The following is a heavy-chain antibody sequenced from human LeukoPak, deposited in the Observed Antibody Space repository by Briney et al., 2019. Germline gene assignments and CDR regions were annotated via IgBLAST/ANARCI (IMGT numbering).Heavy chain of an antibody. CDR3: ARGRRDYYGSETYYPIFDH. J-gene: IGHJ4*02. Sequence: ASVKVSCKASGNTFKNYGINWVRQAPGHGLEWMGWISAYNGHTNYAQKVQGRVSMTIDTSTSTAYMELRSLRSDDTAVYYCARGRRDYYGSETYYPIFDHWGQGTQVTVSS. CDR2: ISAYNGHT. V-gene: IGHV1-18*01. CDR1: GNTFKNYG. D-gene: IGHD3-10*01.